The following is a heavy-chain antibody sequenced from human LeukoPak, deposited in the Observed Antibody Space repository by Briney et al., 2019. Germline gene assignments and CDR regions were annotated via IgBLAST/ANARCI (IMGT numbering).Heavy chain of an antibody. J-gene: IGHJ4*02. D-gene: IGHD5-18*01. CDR3: ARAITNYGYIFDY. V-gene: IGHV3-53*01. CDR1: GFTVSSNY. CDR2: IYSGGST. Sequence: GGSLRLSCAASGFTVSSNYMSWVRQAPGKWLEWVSVIYSGGSTYYADSVKGRFTISRDNSKNTLYLQMNSLRAEDTAVYYCARAITNYGYIFDYWGQGTLVTVSS.